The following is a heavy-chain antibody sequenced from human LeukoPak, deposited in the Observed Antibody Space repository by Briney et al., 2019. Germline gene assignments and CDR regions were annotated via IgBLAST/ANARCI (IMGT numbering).Heavy chain of an antibody. CDR1: GGSISSSSYY. CDR2: IYYSGSS. V-gene: IGHV4-39*01. D-gene: IGHD5-18*01. CDR3: ARHVDTATDYFDY. Sequence: PSETLSLTCTVSGGSISSSSYYWGWIRQPPGKGLEWIGSIYYSGSSYYNPSLKSRVTISAHTSKNQFSLKLSSVTAADTAVYYCARHVDTATDYFDYWGQGTLVTVSS. J-gene: IGHJ4*02.